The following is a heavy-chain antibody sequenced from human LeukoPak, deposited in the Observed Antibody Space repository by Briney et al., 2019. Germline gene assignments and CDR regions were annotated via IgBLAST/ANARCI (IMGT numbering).Heavy chain of an antibody. J-gene: IGHJ4*02. D-gene: IGHD1-26*01. CDR3: ARGLRRYSGSYLDY. V-gene: IGHV4-4*02. Sequence: PSETLSLTCAVSGGSISSSNWWRWVRQPPGKGLEWIGEIYHSGSTNYNPSLKSRVTISVDKSKNQFSLKLSSVTAADTAVYYCARGLRRYSGSYLDYWGQGTLVTVSS. CDR2: IYHSGST. CDR1: GGSISSSNW.